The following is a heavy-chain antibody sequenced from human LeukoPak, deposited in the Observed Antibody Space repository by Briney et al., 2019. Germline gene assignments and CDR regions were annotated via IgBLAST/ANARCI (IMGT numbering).Heavy chain of an antibody. D-gene: IGHD2-15*01. CDR1: GFTFSSYG. CDR2: IWYDGSNK. J-gene: IGHJ6*01. V-gene: IGHV3-33*01. Sequence: AGGSLRLSCAASGFTFSSYGMHWVRQAPGKGLEWVAVIWYDGSNKYYADSVEGRVTISREKAENSLYMQMNSLRAEDTAVYYCARGSEGYCSGGGCYYGMDVWGQGTTVTVSS. CDR3: ARGSEGYCSGGGCYYGMDV.